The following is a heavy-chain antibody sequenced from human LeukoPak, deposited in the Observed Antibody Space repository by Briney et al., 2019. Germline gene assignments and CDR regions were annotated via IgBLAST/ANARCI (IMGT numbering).Heavy chain of an antibody. CDR3: AKDGAWLRFDD. CDR2: ISGSGGTT. D-gene: IGHD5-12*01. J-gene: IGHJ4*02. CDR1: GFIFSRYG. Sequence: GGSLRLSCAASGFIFSRYGMSWVRQAPGKGLEWVSAISGSGGTTYYTDSVKGRFTISRDNSKNTLYLQINSLRAEDTAIYYCAKDGAWLRFDDWGQGILVTVSS. V-gene: IGHV3-23*01.